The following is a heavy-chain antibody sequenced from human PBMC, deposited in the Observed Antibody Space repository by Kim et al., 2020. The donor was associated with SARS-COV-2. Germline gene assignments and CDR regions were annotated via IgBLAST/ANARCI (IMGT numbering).Heavy chain of an antibody. CDR2: ISGSSGST. D-gene: IGHD3-10*01. CDR1: GFTFSSYA. J-gene: IGHJ6*02. V-gene: IGHV3-23*01. Sequence: GGSLRLSCAASGFTFSSYAMSWVRQAPGKGLEWVSAISGSSGSTYYAASVKGRFTISRDNSKNTLYLQMNSLRAEDTAVYYCALAGGVSYYYGSGSYYSMDVWGQRATVTVSS. CDR3: ALAGGVSYYYGSGSYYSMDV.